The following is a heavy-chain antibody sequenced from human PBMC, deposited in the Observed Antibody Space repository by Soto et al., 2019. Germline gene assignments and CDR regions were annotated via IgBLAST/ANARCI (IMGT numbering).Heavy chain of an antibody. CDR2: INSDGSST. V-gene: IGHV3-74*01. D-gene: IGHD6-13*01. CDR1: GFTFSSYW. J-gene: IGHJ5*02. CDR3: ARDYVWYSSSTLANWFDP. Sequence: EVQLVESGGGLVRPGGSLRLSCAASGFTFSSYWMHWVRQAPGKGLVWVSRINSDGSSTSYADSVKGRFTISRDNAKNTLYLQMNSLRAEDTAVYYCARDYVWYSSSTLANWFDPWGQGTLVTVSS.